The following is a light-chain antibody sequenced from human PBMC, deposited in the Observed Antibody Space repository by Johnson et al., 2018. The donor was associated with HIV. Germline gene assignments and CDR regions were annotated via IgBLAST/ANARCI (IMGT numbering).Light chain of an antibody. CDR3: GTWDSSLSAGV. Sequence: QSVLTQPPSVSAAPGQKVTISCSGSSSNIGNNYVSWYQQLPGRAPKLLIYDNNKRPSGIPDRFSDSKSGTSATLGITGLQTGDEADYYCGTWDSSLSAGVFGTGTKVTVL. J-gene: IGLJ1*01. CDR2: DNN. V-gene: IGLV1-51*01. CDR1: SSNIGNNY.